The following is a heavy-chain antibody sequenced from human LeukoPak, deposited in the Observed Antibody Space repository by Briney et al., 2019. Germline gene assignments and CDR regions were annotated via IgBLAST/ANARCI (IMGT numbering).Heavy chain of an antibody. CDR3: AKDLYGPGSYQSRLFVY. V-gene: IGHV3-30*02. D-gene: IGHD3-10*01. Sequence: GGSLRLSCAASGFTFSSYGMHWVRQAPGKGLEWVAFIRYDGSNKYYADSVKGRFTISRDNSKNTLYLQMNSLRAEDTAVYYYAKDLYGPGSYQSRLFVYWGEGTLVTVSS. CDR1: GFTFSSYG. CDR2: IRYDGSNK. J-gene: IGHJ4*02.